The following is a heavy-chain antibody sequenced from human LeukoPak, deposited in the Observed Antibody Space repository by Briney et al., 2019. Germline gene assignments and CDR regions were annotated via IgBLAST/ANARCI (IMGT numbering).Heavy chain of an antibody. J-gene: IGHJ2*01. D-gene: IGHD2-2*01. V-gene: IGHV1-24*01. Sequence: ASVKFSCKVSGYTLTELSMHWVRQAPGKGLEWMGGFDPEDGDTIYAQKFQGRVTMTEDTSTDTAYMELSSLRSEDTAVYYCATVKQLLPEWYFDLWGRGTLVTVSS. CDR3: ATVKQLLPEWYFDL. CDR2: FDPEDGDT. CDR1: GYTLTELS.